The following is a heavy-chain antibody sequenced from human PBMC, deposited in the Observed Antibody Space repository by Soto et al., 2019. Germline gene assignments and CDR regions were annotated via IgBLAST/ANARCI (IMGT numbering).Heavy chain of an antibody. D-gene: IGHD3-10*01. Sequence: PGGSLRLSCATSGFIFSDYYMHWIRQAPGKGLEWVGRIKSKTDAGTTYYAAPVNGRFTVSRDDSKNTLYLQMNSLKIEDTAVYYCAADSRGPMAPHFDYWGQGALVTVSS. CDR1: GFIFSDYY. CDR2: IKSKTDAGTT. J-gene: IGHJ4*02. V-gene: IGHV3-15*01. CDR3: AADSRGPMAPHFDY.